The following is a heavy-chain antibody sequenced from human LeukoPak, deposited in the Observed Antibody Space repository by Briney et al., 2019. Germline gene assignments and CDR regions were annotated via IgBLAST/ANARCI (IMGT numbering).Heavy chain of an antibody. D-gene: IGHD2-21*01. V-gene: IGHV4-39*07. CDR1: SGSINTSNYY. J-gene: IGHJ4*02. Sequence: SETLSLTCTVSSGSINTSNYYWGWIRQPPGKGLEWIGNIFYRGGTYYSPSLKSRVTISLDTSRNQFSLNLNSVTAADTAVYYCAKVPGILAYSDYWGQGTLVTVSS. CDR2: IFYRGGT. CDR3: AKVPGILAYSDY.